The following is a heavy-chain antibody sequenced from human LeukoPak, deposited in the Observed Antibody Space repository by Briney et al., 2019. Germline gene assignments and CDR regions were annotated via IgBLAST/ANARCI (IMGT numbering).Heavy chain of an antibody. D-gene: IGHD1-26*01. V-gene: IGHV1-2*02. CDR3: ARVGSLDSGSLNYFDY. CDR1: GYTFTGYY. Sequence: ASVKVSCKASGYTFTGYYMHWVRQAPGQGLEWMGWINPNSGGTNYAQKFQGRVTMTRDTSISTAYMELRSLGSDDTAVYYCARVGSLDSGSLNYFDYWGQGTLVTVSS. CDR2: INPNSGGT. J-gene: IGHJ4*02.